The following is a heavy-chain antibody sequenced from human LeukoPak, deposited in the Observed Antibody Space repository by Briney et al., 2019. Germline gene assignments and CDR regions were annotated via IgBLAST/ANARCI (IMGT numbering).Heavy chain of an antibody. J-gene: IGHJ6*02. CDR1: GGSFSGYY. CDR3: ARSAYTLYGMDV. Sequence: TSETLSLTCAVYGGSFSGYYWSWIRQPPGKGLEWIGEINHSGSTNYNPSLKSRVTISVDTSKNQFSLKLSSVTAADTAVYYCARSAYTLYGMDVWGQGTTVTVSS. V-gene: IGHV4-34*01. CDR2: INHSGST. D-gene: IGHD2-2*02.